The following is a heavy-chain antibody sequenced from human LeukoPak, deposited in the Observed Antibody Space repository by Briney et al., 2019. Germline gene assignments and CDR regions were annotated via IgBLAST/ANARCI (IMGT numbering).Heavy chain of an antibody. Sequence: PGGSLRLSCAASGFTFSSYWMSWVRQAPGKGLEWVANIKQDGSEKYYVDSVKGRFTISRDNAKNSLYLQMNSLRAEDTAVYYCARGLGSSGWPGNYYYYMDVWGKGTTVTVSS. CDR3: ARGLGSSGWPGNYYYYMDV. V-gene: IGHV3-7*01. CDR2: IKQDGSEK. J-gene: IGHJ6*03. CDR1: GFTFSSYW. D-gene: IGHD6-19*01.